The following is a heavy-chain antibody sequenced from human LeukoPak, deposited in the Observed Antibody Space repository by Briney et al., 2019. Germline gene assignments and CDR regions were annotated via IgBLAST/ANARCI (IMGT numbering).Heavy chain of an antibody. V-gene: IGHV5-51*01. CDR3: ARQQRPPYYYHGMDV. CDR1: GYSFTTYW. J-gene: IGHJ6*02. Sequence: GESLKISCKGFGYSFTTYWIGWVRQMPGKCLEWMGIIYPADSDTRYSPSFQGQVTISADKSISTAYLQWSSLKASDTAMYYCARQQRPPYYYHGMDVWGQGTTVTVSS. CDR2: IYPADSDT.